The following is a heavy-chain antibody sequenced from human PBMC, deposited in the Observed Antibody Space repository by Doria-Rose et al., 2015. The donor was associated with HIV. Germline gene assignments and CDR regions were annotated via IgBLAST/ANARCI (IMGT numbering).Heavy chain of an antibody. V-gene: IGHV1-18*01. J-gene: IGHJ4*02. CDR1: GYTFIRYG. CDR2: IGPYNGNT. Sequence: GYTFIRYGISWVRQAPGQGLEWMGWIGPYNGNTNYAQKVQDRVTMTTDAPTSTVYMELRSLRYDDTAVYYCARDDLLIDYWGQGTLVTVSS. CDR3: ARDDLLIDY. D-gene: IGHD2-21*01.